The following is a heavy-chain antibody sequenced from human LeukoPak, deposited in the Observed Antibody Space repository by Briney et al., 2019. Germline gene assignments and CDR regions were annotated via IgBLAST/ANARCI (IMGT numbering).Heavy chain of an antibody. CDR1: GVSISSYY. CDR2: LSYSGSP. J-gene: IGHJ4*02. D-gene: IGHD6-6*01. V-gene: IGHV4-59*01. CDR3: ARRHVEYTSSSDPYYFDY. Sequence: SETLSLTCTVSGVSISSYYWTWIRQPPGRGLEWIGYLSYSGSPNYNPSLKSRVTISVDTSKNQFSLRLTSVTPADTAVYYCARRHVEYTSSSDPYYFDYWGQGTLVTVSS.